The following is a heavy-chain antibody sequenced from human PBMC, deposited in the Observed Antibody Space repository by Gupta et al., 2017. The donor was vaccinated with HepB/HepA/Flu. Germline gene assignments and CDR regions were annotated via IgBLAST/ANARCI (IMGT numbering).Heavy chain of an antibody. CDR3: AKSFQVWSADPYDY. CDR1: GFTFSNYA. Sequence: EVQLLESGGGSVQPEGSLRLSCAAPGFTFSNYAMDWVRQAPGKGLEWVSVITKSGSDTYADSVKGRFTISRDNSKNTVSLQMNSLRAEDTAVYYCAKSFQVWSADPYDYWGQGTLVSVSS. D-gene: IGHD3-16*01. V-gene: IGHV3-23*05. J-gene: IGHJ4*02. CDR2: ITKSGSDT.